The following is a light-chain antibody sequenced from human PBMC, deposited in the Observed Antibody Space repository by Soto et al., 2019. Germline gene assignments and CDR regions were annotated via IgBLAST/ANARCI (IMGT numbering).Light chain of an antibody. J-gene: IGKJ4*01. CDR2: AAS. CDR3: QQSYSTPLT. V-gene: IGKV1-39*01. CDR1: QSISSY. Sequence: DIPMTQSPSSLSASVGDRVTITCQASQSISSYLNWYQQKPGKAPKLLSYAASSLQSGVPSRFSGSGSGTDFTLTISSLQPEDFATYYCQQSYSTPLTFGGGTKVEI.